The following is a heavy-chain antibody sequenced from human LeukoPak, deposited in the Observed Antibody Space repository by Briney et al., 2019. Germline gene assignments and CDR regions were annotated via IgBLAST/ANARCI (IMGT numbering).Heavy chain of an antibody. CDR3: ARGPYYDFWSGYYPPNY. Sequence: SETLSLTCAVYGGSFSGYYWSWIRQPPGKGLEWIGEINHSGSTNYNPSLKSRVTISVDTSKNQFSLKLSSVTAADTAVYYCARGPYYDFWSGYYPPNYWGQGTLVTVYS. V-gene: IGHV4-34*01. J-gene: IGHJ4*02. CDR2: INHSGST. CDR1: GGSFSGYY. D-gene: IGHD3-3*01.